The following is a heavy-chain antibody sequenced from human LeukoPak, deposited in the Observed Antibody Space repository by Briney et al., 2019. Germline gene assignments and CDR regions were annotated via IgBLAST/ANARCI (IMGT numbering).Heavy chain of an antibody. Sequence: PSETLSLTCTVSGHSVTSGYWSWIRQPPGEGLEWIGYIYDSGITDYNPSLKSRLTISVDTSNNQFSLNLSSVTAADTAVYYCAGRGHRFSRDWGQGILVTVSS. V-gene: IGHV4-4*09. J-gene: IGHJ1*01. CDR1: GHSVTSGY. CDR2: IYDSGIT. CDR3: AGRGHRFSRD.